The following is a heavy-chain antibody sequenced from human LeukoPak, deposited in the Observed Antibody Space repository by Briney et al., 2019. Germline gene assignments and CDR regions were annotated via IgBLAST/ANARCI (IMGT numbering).Heavy chain of an antibody. V-gene: IGHV3-23*01. D-gene: IGHD3-22*01. CDR1: GFTFSSYA. J-gene: IGHJ1*01. Sequence: GGSLRLSCAASGFTFSSYAMSWVRQAPGKGLEWVSAISGSGGSTYYADSVKGRFTISRDNSKNTLYLQMNSLTAEDTAVYYCAKVRTDYYDSSGHAEYFQHWGQGTLVTVSS. CDR2: ISGSGGST. CDR3: AKVRTDYYDSSGHAEYFQH.